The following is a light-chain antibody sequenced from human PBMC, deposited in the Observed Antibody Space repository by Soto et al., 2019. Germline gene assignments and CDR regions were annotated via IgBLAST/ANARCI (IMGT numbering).Light chain of an antibody. CDR3: HQYDSSRT. Sequence: EIVLTQSPGTLSLSPGERATLSCRASQTVTSTFLAWYQHKPGQAPRLLIYGASRRATGIPDRFSGSWSGSDFTLSITRLEPGHFAVYYCHQYDSSRTFGQGTKVYMK. CDR1: QTVTSTF. V-gene: IGKV3-20*01. CDR2: GAS. J-gene: IGKJ1*01.